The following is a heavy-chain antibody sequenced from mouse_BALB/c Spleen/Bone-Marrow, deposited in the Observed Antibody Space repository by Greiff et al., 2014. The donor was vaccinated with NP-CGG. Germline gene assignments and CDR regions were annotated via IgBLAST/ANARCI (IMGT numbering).Heavy chain of an antibody. J-gene: IGHJ3*01. V-gene: IGHV14-3*02. CDR1: GFNIKDTY. D-gene: IGHD1-1*01. CDR3: AAYYYGSSYGFAY. CDR2: IDPANGNT. Sequence: VQLKESGAELVKPGASVKLSCTASGFNIKDTYMHWGEQRPEQGLEWIGRIDPANGNTKYDPKFQGKATITADTSSNTAYLQLSSLTSEDTAVYYCAAYYYGSSYGFAYWGQGTLVTVSA.